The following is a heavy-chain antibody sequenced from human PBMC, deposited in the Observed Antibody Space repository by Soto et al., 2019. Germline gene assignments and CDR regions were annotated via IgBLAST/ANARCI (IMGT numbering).Heavy chain of an antibody. D-gene: IGHD4-4*01. J-gene: IGHJ4*02. CDR2: ISAYNGNT. Sequence: ASVKVSCKASGYTFTSYAMHWVRQAPGQRLEWMGWISAYNGNTNYAQKLQGRVTMTTDTSTSTAYVELRSLRSDDTAVYYCARDSPRRVTDYWGQGTLVTVSS. V-gene: IGHV1-18*01. CDR3: ARDSPRRVTDY. CDR1: GYTFTSYA.